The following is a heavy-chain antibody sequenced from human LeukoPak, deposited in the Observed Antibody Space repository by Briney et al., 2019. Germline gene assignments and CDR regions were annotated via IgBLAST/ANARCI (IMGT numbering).Heavy chain of an antibody. CDR2: INHSGST. Sequence: SETLSLTCAVYGGSFSGYYWSWIRQPPGKGLEWIGEINHSGSTNYNPSLKSRVTISVDTSKNQFSLKLSSVTAAGTAVYYCARSNYYDSSGYSYWGQGTLVTVSS. D-gene: IGHD3-22*01. CDR3: ARSNYYDSSGYSY. J-gene: IGHJ4*02. CDR1: GGSFSGYY. V-gene: IGHV4-34*01.